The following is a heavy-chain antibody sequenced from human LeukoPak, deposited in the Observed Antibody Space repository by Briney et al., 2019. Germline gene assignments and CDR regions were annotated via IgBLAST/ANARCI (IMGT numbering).Heavy chain of an antibody. CDR2: ITASSASM. CDR3: AYYHVNEEPPTF. Sequence: GGSLRLSCAASGFTFSTYSMNWVRQAPGKGLEWVSSITASSASMYYADSVKGRFTISRDNSKNMLYLQMNSLRAEDTAVYYCAYYHVNEEPPTFWGQGTLVTVSS. J-gene: IGHJ4*02. V-gene: IGHV3-21*01. CDR1: GFTFSTYS. D-gene: IGHD1-1*01.